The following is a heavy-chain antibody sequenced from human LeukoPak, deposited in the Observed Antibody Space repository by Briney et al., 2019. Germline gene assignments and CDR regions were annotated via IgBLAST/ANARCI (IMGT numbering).Heavy chain of an antibody. V-gene: IGHV1-69*11. CDR1: GYTFTSYG. Sequence: ASVKVSCKASGYTFTSYGISWVRQAPGQGLEWMGIIIPSGGSTSYAQKFQGRVTITADESTSTAYMELSGLRSEDTAVYYCARGIAAPPGAFDIWGQGTMVTVSS. CDR3: ARGIAAPPGAFDI. CDR2: IIPSGGST. J-gene: IGHJ3*02. D-gene: IGHD6-6*01.